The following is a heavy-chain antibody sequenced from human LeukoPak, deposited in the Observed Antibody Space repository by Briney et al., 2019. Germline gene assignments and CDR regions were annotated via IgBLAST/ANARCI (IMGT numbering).Heavy chain of an antibody. V-gene: IGHV3-15*01. Sequence: TGGSLRLSCAASGLTFNNAWMSWVRQAPGKGLEWVGRIRSRSACGTTDYGAPVKGRFTISRDDSKNTLYLQMNSLKTEDTAVYYCSTGGGTHDYWGQGTLVTVSS. D-gene: IGHD2-15*01. CDR2: IRSRSACGTT. J-gene: IGHJ4*02. CDR1: GLTFNNAW. CDR3: STGGGTHDY.